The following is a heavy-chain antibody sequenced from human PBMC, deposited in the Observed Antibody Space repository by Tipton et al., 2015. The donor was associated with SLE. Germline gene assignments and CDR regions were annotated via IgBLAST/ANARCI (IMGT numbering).Heavy chain of an antibody. CDR3: ARWGGSSQIAAYDY. V-gene: IGHV4-59*11. Sequence: LRLSCTVSGGSISSHYWNWIRQPPGKGLEWIGYAYHSGTTNYNPSLKSRVTMSVDTSKNQFSLKLSPVTAADTAMYYCARWGGSSQIAAYDYWGQGALVTVSS. CDR1: GGSISSHY. CDR2: AYHSGTT. J-gene: IGHJ4*02. D-gene: IGHD1-26*01.